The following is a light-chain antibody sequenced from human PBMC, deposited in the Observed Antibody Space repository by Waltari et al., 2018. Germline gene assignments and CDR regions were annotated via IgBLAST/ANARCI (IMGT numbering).Light chain of an antibody. Sequence: EIVMTQSPATLSVSPWERATLSCRASQSVSSNLACYQQKPGQAHRLLIYGASTRATGIPARFSGSGYGTEFTLTISSLQSEDFAVYYCQQYNNWPPVTFGGGTKVEIK. CDR1: QSVSSN. CDR3: QQYNNWPPVT. V-gene: IGKV3-15*01. J-gene: IGKJ4*01. CDR2: GAS.